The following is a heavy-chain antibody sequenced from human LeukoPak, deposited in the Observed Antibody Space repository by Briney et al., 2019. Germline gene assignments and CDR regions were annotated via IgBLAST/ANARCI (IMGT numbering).Heavy chain of an antibody. Sequence: SETLSLTCTVSGGSISSYYWSWIRQPPGKGLEWIGYMQYTGSTNYNPSLKSRVTISLGSSNSQLTLKLKSVTAADTAVYFCARVRRFNGPYNVYFDYWGQGTLVTVSS. D-gene: IGHD2-8*01. CDR3: ARVRRFNGPYNVYFDY. J-gene: IGHJ4*02. CDR2: MQYTGST. CDR1: GGSISSYY. V-gene: IGHV4-59*01.